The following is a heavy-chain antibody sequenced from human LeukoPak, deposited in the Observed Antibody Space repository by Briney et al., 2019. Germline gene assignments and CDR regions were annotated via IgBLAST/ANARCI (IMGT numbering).Heavy chain of an antibody. J-gene: IGHJ6*03. D-gene: IGHD1-26*01. V-gene: IGHV1-46*01. CDR2: INPSGGST. Sequence: ASVKVSCKASGYTFTSYYMHWVRQAPGQGLEWMGIINPSGGSTSYAQKFQGRVTMTRDMSTSTVYMELRSLRSDDTAVYYCAFSSYYLQGNYYYMDVWGKGTTVTVSS. CDR1: GYTFTSYY. CDR3: AFSSYYLQGNYYYMDV.